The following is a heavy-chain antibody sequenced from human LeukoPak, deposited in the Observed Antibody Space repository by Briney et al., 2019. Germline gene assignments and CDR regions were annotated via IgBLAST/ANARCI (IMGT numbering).Heavy chain of an antibody. J-gene: IGHJ6*03. V-gene: IGHV4-59*11. Sequence: SETLSLTCTVSGGSISSHYWSWIRQPPGKGLEWIGYIYYSGSTNYNPSLKSRVTISVDTSKNQFSLKLSSVTAADTAVYYCARQGYCSSTSCYILYMDVWGKGTTVTVSS. CDR2: IYYSGST. CDR3: ARQGYCSSTSCYILYMDV. CDR1: GGSISSHY. D-gene: IGHD2-2*02.